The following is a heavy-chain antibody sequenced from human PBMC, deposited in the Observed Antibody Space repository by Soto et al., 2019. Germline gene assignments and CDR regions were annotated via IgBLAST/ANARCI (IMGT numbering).Heavy chain of an antibody. V-gene: IGHV4-59*02. CDR1: GGSVSSYY. CDR2: IYYSGST. Sequence: SETLSLTCTVSGGSVSSYYWSWIRQSPGKGLERIGFIYYSGSTNYNPSLKSRVTISVDTSKNQFSLKLSSVTAADTAVYYCARGSSWFGELFSADYYYMDVWGKGTTVTVSS. CDR3: ARGSSWFGELFSADYYYMDV. D-gene: IGHD3-10*01. J-gene: IGHJ6*03.